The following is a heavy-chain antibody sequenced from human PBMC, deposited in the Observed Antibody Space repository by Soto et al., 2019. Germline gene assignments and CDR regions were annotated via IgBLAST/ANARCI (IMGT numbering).Heavy chain of an antibody. V-gene: IGHV5-10-1*01. D-gene: IGHD6-19*01. CDR3: ARRVAVAGTYYYYGMDV. CDR2: IDPSDSYT. CDR1: GYSFTSYW. Sequence: GESLKISCKGSGYSFTSYWISWVRQMPGKGLEWMGRIDPSDSYTNYSPSFQGHVTISADKSISTAYLQWSSLKASDTAMYYYARRVAVAGTYYYYGMDVWGQGTTVTVSS. J-gene: IGHJ6*02.